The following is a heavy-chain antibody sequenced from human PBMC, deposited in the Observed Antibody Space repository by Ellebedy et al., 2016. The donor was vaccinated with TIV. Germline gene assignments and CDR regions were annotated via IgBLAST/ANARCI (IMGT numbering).Heavy chain of an antibody. V-gene: IGHV3-23*01. CDR2: ITFRGDGT. CDR3: PAIMGPTNPWPGY. D-gene: IGHD1-26*01. CDR1: ELTFRNYG. Sequence: PGGSLRLSCAASELTFRNYGMAWVRQAPGKGLEWVSGITFRGDGTSYSDFVKGRFTISRDNSKNMLFLQLNSLTSEDTAVYYCPAIMGPTNPWPGYWGHGTLVTVSS. J-gene: IGHJ4*01.